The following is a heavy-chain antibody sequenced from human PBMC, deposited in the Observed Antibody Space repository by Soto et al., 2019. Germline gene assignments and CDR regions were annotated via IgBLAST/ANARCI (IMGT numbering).Heavy chain of an antibody. CDR3: ARDRRSSYCSGGSCYDSAEYFQH. J-gene: IGHJ1*01. D-gene: IGHD2-15*01. Sequence: GASVKVSCKASGGTFSTYTISWVRQAPGQGLEWMGRIIPILNTVNYAQKFQGRVTITADKSTSTAYMELSSLRSEDTAVYYCARDRRSSYCSGGSCYDSAEYFQHWGQGTLVTVSS. CDR2: IIPILNTV. V-gene: IGHV1-69*08. CDR1: GGTFSTYT.